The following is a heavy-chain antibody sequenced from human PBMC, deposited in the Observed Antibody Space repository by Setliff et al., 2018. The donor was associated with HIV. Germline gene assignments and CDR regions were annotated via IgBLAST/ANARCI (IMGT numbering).Heavy chain of an antibody. V-gene: IGHV4-59*08. Sequence: TSETLSLTCTVSGDSISTDYWTWIRQPPGKGLEWIGYIYNTGSTYHSPSLESRVTISIDTSKNQFSLKLSSVTAADTAVYYCARHSPSDYWGQGTLVTVSS. J-gene: IGHJ4*02. CDR2: IYNTGST. CDR1: GDSISTDY. CDR3: ARHSPSDY.